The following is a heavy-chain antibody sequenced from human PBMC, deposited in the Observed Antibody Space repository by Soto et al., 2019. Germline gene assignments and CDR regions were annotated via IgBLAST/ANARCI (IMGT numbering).Heavy chain of an antibody. CDR1: GGTFSSYA. CDR3: ASSVAKYYYSGMDV. V-gene: IGHV1-69*12. D-gene: IGHD5-12*01. Sequence: QVQLVQSGAEVKKPGSSVKVSCKASGGTFSSYAISWVRQAPGQGLEWMGGIIPIFGTANHAQKFQGRVTLSAXAXSSTAYMALSSLRSEDTAVYYCASSVAKYYYSGMDVWGQGPTVTVSS. J-gene: IGHJ6*02. CDR2: IIPIFGTA.